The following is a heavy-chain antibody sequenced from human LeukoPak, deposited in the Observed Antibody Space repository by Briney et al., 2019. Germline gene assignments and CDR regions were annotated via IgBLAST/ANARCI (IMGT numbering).Heavy chain of an antibody. CDR2: IKSDGSGT. V-gene: IGHV3-74*01. Sequence: GGSLRLSCAASGFTFSSYWMHWVRQAPGKGLVWVSRIKSDGSGTSYADSVKGRFTISRDNAKNTLCLQMNSLRAEDTAVYYCARSWSGGPDYWGQGTTVTVSS. CDR3: ARSWSGGPDY. J-gene: IGHJ4*02. D-gene: IGHD6-25*01. CDR1: GFTFSSYW.